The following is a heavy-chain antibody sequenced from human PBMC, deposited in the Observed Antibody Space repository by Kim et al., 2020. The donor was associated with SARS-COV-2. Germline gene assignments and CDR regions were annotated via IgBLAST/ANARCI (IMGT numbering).Heavy chain of an antibody. CDR3: ARDKGDYTGNRLYSYGMDV. J-gene: IGHJ6*01. CDR2: IFYTGSS. Sequence: SETLSLTCSVSGGSISRYYWSWIRQPPGKGLEWMGNIFYTGSSNYNPSLTSRVTISVDTSKNQFSLKLNSVTAADTAVYYCARDKGDYTGNRLYSYGMDV. CDR1: GGSISRYY. V-gene: IGHV4-59*13. D-gene: IGHD2-2*02.